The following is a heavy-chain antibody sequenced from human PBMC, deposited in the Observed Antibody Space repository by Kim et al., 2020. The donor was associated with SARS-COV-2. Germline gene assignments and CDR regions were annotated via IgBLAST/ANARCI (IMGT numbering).Heavy chain of an antibody. V-gene: IGHV3-74*01. Sequence: GGSLRLSCAASGFTFSSYWMHWVRQAPGKGLVWVSRINSDGSSTSYADSVKGRFTISRDNAKNTLYLQMNSLRAEDTAVYYCARSKGSGSYYKHYYYYGMDVWGQGTTVTVSS. CDR2: INSDGSST. CDR1: GFTFSSYW. D-gene: IGHD3-10*01. J-gene: IGHJ6*02. CDR3: ARSKGSGSYYKHYYYYGMDV.